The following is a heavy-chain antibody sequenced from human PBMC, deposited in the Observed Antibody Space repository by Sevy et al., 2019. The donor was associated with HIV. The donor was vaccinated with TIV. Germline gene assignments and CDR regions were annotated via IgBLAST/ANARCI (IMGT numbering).Heavy chain of an antibody. Sequence: GSLRLSCAASGFTFSNYGMHWVRQAPGKGLEWVAVIWSDESNKYYADSVKGRFTISRDNSKNTLYLQMNSLRAEDTAVYYCARRAVAGTYWFDPWGQGTLVTVS. D-gene: IGHD6-19*01. CDR2: IWSDESNK. CDR3: ARRAVAGTYWFDP. J-gene: IGHJ5*02. CDR1: GFTFSNYG. V-gene: IGHV3-33*08.